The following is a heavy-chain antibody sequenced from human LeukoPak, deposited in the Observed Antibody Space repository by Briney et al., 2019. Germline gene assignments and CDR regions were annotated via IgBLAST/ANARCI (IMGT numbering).Heavy chain of an antibody. J-gene: IGHJ6*03. V-gene: IGHV3-11*04. CDR2: ISSSGSTI. Sequence: LSLTCTVSGGSISSSSYYWGWIRQAPGKGLEWVSYISSSGSTIYYADSVKGRFTISRDNAKNSLYLQMNSLRAEDTAVYYCARPLGYCSSTSCSPSSYYYYMDVWGKGTTVTVSS. D-gene: IGHD2-2*01. CDR1: GGSISSSSYY. CDR3: ARPLGYCSSTSCSPSSYYYYMDV.